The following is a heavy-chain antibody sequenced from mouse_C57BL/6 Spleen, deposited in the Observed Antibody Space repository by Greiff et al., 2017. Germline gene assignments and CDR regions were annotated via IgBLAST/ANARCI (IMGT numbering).Heavy chain of an antibody. CDR2: IDPETGGT. D-gene: IGHD2-3*01. CDR3: TRDGPPAKDY. CDR1: GYTFTDYE. V-gene: IGHV1-15*01. Sequence: QVQLQQSGAELVRPGASVTLSCKASGYTFTDYEMHWVKQTPVHGLEWIGAIDPETGGTAYNQKFKGKAILTADKSSSTAYMELRSLTSEDSAVYYCTRDGPPAKDYWGQGTSVTVSS. J-gene: IGHJ4*01.